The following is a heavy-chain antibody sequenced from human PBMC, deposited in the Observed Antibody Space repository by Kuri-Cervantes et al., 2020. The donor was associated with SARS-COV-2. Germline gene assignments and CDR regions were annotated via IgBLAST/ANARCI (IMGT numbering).Heavy chain of an antibody. D-gene: IGHD2-21*01. CDR2: VKTDSGNT. Sequence: ASVKVSCKASGYTFTHYGINWVRQATGQGLEWMGMVKTDSGNTLYAQIFQGRVTMTRDTSTSTVYLELSSLTSEDTAIYYCYCAPKEGFDSWGQGTLVTVSS. CDR1: GYTFTHYG. J-gene: IGHJ4*02. CDR3: YCAPKEGFDS. V-gene: IGHV1-8*02.